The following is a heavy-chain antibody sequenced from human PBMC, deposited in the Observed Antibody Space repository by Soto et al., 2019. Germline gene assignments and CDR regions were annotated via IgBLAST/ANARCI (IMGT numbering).Heavy chain of an antibody. J-gene: IGHJ5*02. V-gene: IGHV3-33*01. CDR3: ARRRVAGSRKSWFDP. CDR1: GFPFSSYG. D-gene: IGHD6-19*01. Sequence: GGSLRLSCAASGFPFSSYGMHLVRQSPGKGLEWVAVIWYDGSNKYYADSVKGRFTISRDNSKNTLYLQMNSLRAEDTDVYYCARRRVAGSRKSWFDPWGQGTFVTVSS. CDR2: IWYDGSNK.